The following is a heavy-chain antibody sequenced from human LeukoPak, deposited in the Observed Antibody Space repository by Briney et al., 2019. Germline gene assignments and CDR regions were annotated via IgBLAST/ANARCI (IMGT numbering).Heavy chain of an antibody. J-gene: IGHJ3*02. Sequence: TGGSLRLSCAASGFTFSSYEMNWVRQAPGKGLEWVSYISSSGSTIYYADSVKGRFTISRDNAKNSLYLQMNSLRAEDTALYYCARDHHRRLYDSQARDTFDIWGQGTMVTVSS. CDR3: ARDHHRRLYDSQARDTFDI. CDR1: GFTFSSYE. D-gene: IGHD3-22*01. CDR2: ISSSGSTI. V-gene: IGHV3-48*03.